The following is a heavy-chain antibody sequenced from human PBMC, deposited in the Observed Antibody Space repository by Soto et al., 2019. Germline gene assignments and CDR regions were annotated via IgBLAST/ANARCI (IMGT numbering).Heavy chain of an antibody. CDR1: GYTFSSIG. J-gene: IGHJ4*02. CDR2: ISPHKGDT. CDR3: ARDLDGSGSYYTNY. Sequence: ASVKVSCKTSGYTFSSIGISWVRQTPGQGLEWMGWISPHKGDTYYAQRLQGRVTMTTDTSTSTAYMELRSLRSEDTAVYFCARDLDGSGSYYTNYWGQGTLVTVSS. D-gene: IGHD3-10*01. V-gene: IGHV1-18*01.